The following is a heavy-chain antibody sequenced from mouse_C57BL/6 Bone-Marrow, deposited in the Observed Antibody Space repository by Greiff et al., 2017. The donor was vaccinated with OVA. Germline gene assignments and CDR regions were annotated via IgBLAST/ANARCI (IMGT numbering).Heavy chain of an antibody. J-gene: IGHJ4*01. CDR2: INPNNGGT. D-gene: IGHD3-3*01. Sequence: EVQLQQSGPELVKPGASVKISCKASGYTFTDYYMNWVKQSHGKSLEWIGDINPNNGGTSYNQKFKGKATLTVDKSSSTAYMELRSLTSEDSAVYYCAREGQSFYYYAMDYWGQGTSVTVSS. V-gene: IGHV1-26*01. CDR3: AREGQSFYYYAMDY. CDR1: GYTFTDYY.